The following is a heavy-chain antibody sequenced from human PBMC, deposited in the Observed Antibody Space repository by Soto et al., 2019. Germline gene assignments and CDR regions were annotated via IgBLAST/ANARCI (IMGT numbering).Heavy chain of an antibody. Sequence: QVQLVQSGAEVKKPGSSVKVSCKASGGTFSSYAISWVRQAPGQGLEWMGGISPIFGTANYAQKFQGRVTITADESTSTAYMELSSLRSEDTAVYYCARDPTVAGTGYYYYGMDVWGQGTTVTVSS. CDR3: ARDPTVAGTGYYYYGMDV. V-gene: IGHV1-69*12. CDR2: ISPIFGTA. D-gene: IGHD6-19*01. J-gene: IGHJ6*02. CDR1: GGTFSSYA.